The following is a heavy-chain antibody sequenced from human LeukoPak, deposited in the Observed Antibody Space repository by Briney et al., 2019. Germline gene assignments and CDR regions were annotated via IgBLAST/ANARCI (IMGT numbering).Heavy chain of an antibody. Sequence: ASGPTLVHPPRPLTLTCTFSGLSRSTSGGGGGWIRQPPEKALEWLTLIYWDDDKRYSPSLKSRLTITKDTKKKEVVLKINKMDPLNTATYYCAHRHSGLAYCGVDFYPDWGQGTLVTVSS. CDR1: GLSRSTSGGG. CDR3: AHRHSGLAYCGVDFYPD. CDR2: IYWDDDK. D-gene: IGHD2-21*02. J-gene: IGHJ4*02. V-gene: IGHV2-5*02.